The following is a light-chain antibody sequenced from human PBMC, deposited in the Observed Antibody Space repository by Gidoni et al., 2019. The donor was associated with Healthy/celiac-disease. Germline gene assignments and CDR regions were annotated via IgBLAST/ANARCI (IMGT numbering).Light chain of an antibody. Sequence: EIVMTQSPATLSVSPGERATLSCRASQSVSSNLAWYKKKPGQDPRLLIYGASTRATGIPARFSGSGSGTEFTITISSLQSEDFAVYYCQQYNNWPQTCGQGTKVEIK. V-gene: IGKV3-15*01. CDR3: QQYNNWPQT. CDR1: QSVSSN. CDR2: GAS. J-gene: IGKJ1*01.